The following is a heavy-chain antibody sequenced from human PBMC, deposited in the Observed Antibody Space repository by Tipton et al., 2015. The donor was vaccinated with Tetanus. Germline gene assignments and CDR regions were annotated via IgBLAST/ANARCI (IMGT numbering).Heavy chain of an antibody. Sequence: TLSLTCTVSGGSISSSSYYWGWIRQPPGKGLEWIGSIYYSGSTYYNPSLKSRVTISVDSSKNQLSLRLTSVTAADTGVYYCAGLLRSELVGWFDPWGQGTPVTVFS. D-gene: IGHD3-3*01. J-gene: IGHJ5*02. CDR1: GGSISSSSYY. V-gene: IGHV4-39*01. CDR2: IYYSGST. CDR3: AGLLRSELVGWFDP.